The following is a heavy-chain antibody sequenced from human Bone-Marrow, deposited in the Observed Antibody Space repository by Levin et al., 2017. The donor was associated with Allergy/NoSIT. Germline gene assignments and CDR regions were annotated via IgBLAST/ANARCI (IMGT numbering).Heavy chain of an antibody. Sequence: GGSLRLSCAASGFTFTSAWMDWVRQAPGKGLEWVGHSKSKTDGGTTDYAAPVKGRFTISRDDSNHTLYLQMNSLKSEDAAVYSCRTGGFITGTTRNYYTVDVWGQGTTVTVSS. CDR3: RTGGFITGTTRNYYTVDV. D-gene: IGHD1-20*01. V-gene: IGHV3-15*01. J-gene: IGHJ6*02. CDR2: SKSKTDGGTT. CDR1: GFTFTSAW.